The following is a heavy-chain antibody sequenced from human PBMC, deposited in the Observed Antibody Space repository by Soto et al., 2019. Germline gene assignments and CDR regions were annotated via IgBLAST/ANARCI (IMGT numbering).Heavy chain of an antibody. D-gene: IGHD6-13*01. J-gene: IGHJ4*02. CDR1: GYTFTSYG. Sequence: GASVKVSCKASGYTFTSYGISWVRQAHGQGLEWMGWINPSGGSTSYAQKFQGRVTMTRDTSTSTVYMELSSLRSEDTAVYYCARDRIADDLFDYWGQGTLVTVSS. CDR2: INPSGGST. V-gene: IGHV1-46*03. CDR3: ARDRIADDLFDY.